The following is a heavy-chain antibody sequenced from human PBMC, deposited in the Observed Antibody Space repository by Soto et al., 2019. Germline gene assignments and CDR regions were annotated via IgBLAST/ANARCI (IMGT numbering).Heavy chain of an antibody. Sequence: GGSLRLSCAASGFTFSSYGMHRVRQAPGKGLEWVAVISYDGSNKYYADSVKGRFTISRDNSKNTLYLQMNSLRSEDTAVYYCARDPNSNFGARGYYGMDVWGQGTTVTVSS. J-gene: IGHJ6*02. D-gene: IGHD7-27*01. CDR3: ARDPNSNFGARGYYGMDV. V-gene: IGHV3-30*03. CDR2: ISYDGSNK. CDR1: GFTFSSYG.